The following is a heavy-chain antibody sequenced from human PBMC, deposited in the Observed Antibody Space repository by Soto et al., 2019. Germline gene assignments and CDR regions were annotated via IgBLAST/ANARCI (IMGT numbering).Heavy chain of an antibody. CDR1: GGSISSCY. CDR2: IYYSGST. V-gene: IGHV4-59*08. Sequence: SETLSLTCTVSGGSISSCYWSWIRQPPGKGLEWIGYIYYSGSTNYNPSLKSRVTISVDTSKNQFSLKLSSVTAADTAVYYCARQIVVVPAALDAFDIWGQGTMVTVSS. J-gene: IGHJ3*02. CDR3: ARQIVVVPAALDAFDI. D-gene: IGHD2-2*01.